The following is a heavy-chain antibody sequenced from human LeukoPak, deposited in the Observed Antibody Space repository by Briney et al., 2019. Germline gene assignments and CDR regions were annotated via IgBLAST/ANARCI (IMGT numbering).Heavy chain of an antibody. CDR3: ARDGRDGYCSGGSCYRDDY. V-gene: IGHV1-69*04. Sequence: SVKVSCKASGGTFSSYAISWVRQAPGQGLEWMGRIIPILGIANYAQKFQGRVTITADKSTSTAYMELSSLRSEDTAVYYCARDGRDGYCSGGSCYRDDYWGQGALVTVSS. CDR1: GGTFSSYA. J-gene: IGHJ4*02. D-gene: IGHD2-15*01. CDR2: IIPILGIA.